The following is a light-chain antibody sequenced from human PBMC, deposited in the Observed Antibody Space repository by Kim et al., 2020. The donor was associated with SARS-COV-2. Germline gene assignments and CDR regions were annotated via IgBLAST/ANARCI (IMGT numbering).Light chain of an antibody. J-gene: IGLJ3*02. Sequence: NFMLTQPHSVSESPGKTVTISCTRSSGSIASNYVQWYQQRPGSSPTTVIYEDNQRPSGVPDRFSGSIDSSSNSASLTISGLKTEDEADYYCQSYDSSNHLENWVFGGGTKLTVL. CDR1: SGSIASNY. V-gene: IGLV6-57*01. CDR2: EDN. CDR3: QSYDSSNHLENWV.